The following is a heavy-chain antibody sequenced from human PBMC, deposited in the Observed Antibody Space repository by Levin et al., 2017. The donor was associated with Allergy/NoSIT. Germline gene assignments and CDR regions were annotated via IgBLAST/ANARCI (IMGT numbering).Heavy chain of an antibody. CDR3: ATHCSSASCYSNGMDV. Sequence: GESLKISCAASGFTFSDYYMSWIRQAPGKGLEWVSYISSSGSTIYYADSVKGRFTISRDNAKNSLYLQMNSLRAEDTAVYYCATHCSSASCYSNGMDVWGQGTTVTVSS. CDR1: GFTFSDYY. CDR2: ISSSGSTI. D-gene: IGHD2-2*02. V-gene: IGHV3-11*01. J-gene: IGHJ6*02.